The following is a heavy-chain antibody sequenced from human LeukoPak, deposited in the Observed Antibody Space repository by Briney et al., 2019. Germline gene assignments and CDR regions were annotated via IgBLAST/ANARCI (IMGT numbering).Heavy chain of an antibody. CDR2: ISSSSSYI. Sequence: PGGSLRLSCAASGFTFSSYSMNWVRQAPGKGLEWVSPISSSSSYIYYADSVKGRFTISRDNAKNSLYLQMNSLRAEDTAVYYCARAYCGGDCYPHYWGQGTLVTVSS. CDR3: ARAYCGGDCYPHY. J-gene: IGHJ4*02. V-gene: IGHV3-21*01. CDR1: GFTFSSYS. D-gene: IGHD2-21*02.